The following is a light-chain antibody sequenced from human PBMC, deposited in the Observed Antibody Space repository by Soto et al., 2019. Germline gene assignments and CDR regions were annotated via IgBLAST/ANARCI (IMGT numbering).Light chain of an antibody. V-gene: IGKV1-39*01. CDR2: AAS. Sequence: DIQMTQSPSSLSASVGDRVTITCRASENIARYLNWYQQRPGKAPELLISAASSLQSGVPSRFSGGGSGTDCTLTISSLQPEDFATYYCQQSYSNSRTFGQGTKVEIK. J-gene: IGKJ1*01. CDR3: QQSYSNSRT. CDR1: ENIARY.